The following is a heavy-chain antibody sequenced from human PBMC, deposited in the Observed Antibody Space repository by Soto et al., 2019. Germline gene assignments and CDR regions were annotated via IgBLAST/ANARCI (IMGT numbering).Heavy chain of an antibody. CDR1: GYTFTSYY. V-gene: IGHV1-46*04. J-gene: IGHJ6*02. Sequence: ASVKVSCKASGYTFTSYYMHWVRQAPGQGLEWIGIINPSGGSTSYAQKLQRRVTMTRDTSTSTVYMELSSLRSEDKAVSYCARDADVLLWFGELLHQALDVWGQGTTVTVSS. CDR2: INPSGGST. CDR3: ARDADVLLWFGELLHQALDV. D-gene: IGHD3-10*01.